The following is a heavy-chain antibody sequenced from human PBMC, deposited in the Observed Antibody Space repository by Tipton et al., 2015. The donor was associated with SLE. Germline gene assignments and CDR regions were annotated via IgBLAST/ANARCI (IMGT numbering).Heavy chain of an antibody. D-gene: IGHD3-22*01. V-gene: IGHV4-31*02. Sequence: LRLSCTVSGDSISNGDDYWSWIRQPPGKGLEWIGNIYYGGGTYYNPSLQGRLSMSLDTSKNQLSLQLSSVTSADTAVYYCARYFYDSSGVCLFDLWGQGTLVTVSS. CDR3: ARYFYDSSGVCLFDL. J-gene: IGHJ4*02. CDR1: GDSISNGDDY. CDR2: IYYGGGT.